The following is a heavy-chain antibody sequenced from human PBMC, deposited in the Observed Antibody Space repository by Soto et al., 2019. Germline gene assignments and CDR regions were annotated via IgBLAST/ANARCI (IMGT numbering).Heavy chain of an antibody. CDR3: ARKLGSGPSRGVLDY. D-gene: IGHD2-15*01. Sequence: PSETLSLTCTVSGGSISSGGYYWSWIRQHPGKGLEWIGYIYYSGSTYYNPSLKSRVTISVDTSKNQFSLKLSSVTAADTAVYYCARKLGSGPSRGVLDYWGQGTLVTVSS. V-gene: IGHV4-31*03. CDR1: GGSISSGGYY. J-gene: IGHJ4*02. CDR2: IYYSGST.